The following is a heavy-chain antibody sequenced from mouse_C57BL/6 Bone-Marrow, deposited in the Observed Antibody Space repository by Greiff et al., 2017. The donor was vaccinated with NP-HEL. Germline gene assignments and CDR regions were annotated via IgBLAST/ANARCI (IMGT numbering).Heavy chain of an antibody. Sequence: VQLQQSDAELVKPGASVKISCKVSGYTFTDYTIHWMKQRPEQGLEWIGYIYPRDGSTKYNEKFKGKATLTADKSSRTAYMQLNSLTSEDSAVYFWAQRGSYGSWYFDVWGTGTTVTVSS. CDR3: AQRGSYGSWYFDV. CDR2: IYPRDGST. CDR1: GYTFTDYT. J-gene: IGHJ1*03. V-gene: IGHV1-78*01. D-gene: IGHD2-2*01.